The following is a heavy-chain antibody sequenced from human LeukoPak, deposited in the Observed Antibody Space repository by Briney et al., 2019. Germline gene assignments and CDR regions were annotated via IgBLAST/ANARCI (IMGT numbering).Heavy chain of an antibody. CDR3: AKKNSGPNPFDF. Sequence: PGGSLRLSCAASGFTVSSNYMSWVRQAPGKGLEWVSVIYSGGSTYYANSVKGRFTISRDNSKNTLYLQMNSLRVEDSAIYYCAKKNSGPNPFDFWGQGTLVTVSS. V-gene: IGHV3-53*01. D-gene: IGHD1-14*01. CDR2: IYSGGST. CDR1: GFTVSSNY. J-gene: IGHJ4*02.